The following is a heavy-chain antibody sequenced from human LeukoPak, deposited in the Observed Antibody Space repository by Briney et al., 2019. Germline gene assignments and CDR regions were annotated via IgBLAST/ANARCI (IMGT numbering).Heavy chain of an antibody. Sequence: SETLSLTCTASGGSISSYYWSWFRQPPGKGLEWIGYIYYSGSTNYNPSLKSRVTISVDTSRNQFSLKLSSVTAADTAVYYCARGERGYSYGLDYWGQGTLVTVSS. J-gene: IGHJ4*02. CDR2: IYYSGST. CDR3: ARGERGYSYGLDY. CDR1: GGSISSYY. V-gene: IGHV4-59*01. D-gene: IGHD5-18*01.